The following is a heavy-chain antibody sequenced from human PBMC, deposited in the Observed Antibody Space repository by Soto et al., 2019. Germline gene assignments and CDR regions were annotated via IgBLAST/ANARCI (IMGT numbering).Heavy chain of an antibody. CDR1: GFTFSSYG. CDR2: ISYDGSNK. J-gene: IGHJ6*02. V-gene: IGHV3-30*18. D-gene: IGHD5-18*01. CDR3: AKDRRQLWEKAYGMDV. Sequence: QVQLVESGGGVVQPGRSLRLSCAASGFTFSSYGMHWVRQAPGKGLEWVAVISYDGSNKFYGDSVKGRFTISRDNSRNXLNLQMTSLRPEDTAVYHCAKDRRQLWEKAYGMDVWGQGTTVTVSS.